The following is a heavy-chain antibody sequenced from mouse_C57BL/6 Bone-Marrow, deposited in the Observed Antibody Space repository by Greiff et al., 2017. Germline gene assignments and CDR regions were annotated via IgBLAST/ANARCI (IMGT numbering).Heavy chain of an antibody. CDR3: ARLKGGYGNYYFDY. CDR2: ISNGGGST. V-gene: IGHV5-12*01. D-gene: IGHD2-1*01. J-gene: IGHJ2*01. Sequence: EVQGVESGGGLVQPGGSLKLSCAASGFTFSDYYMYWVRQTPEKRLEWVAYISNGGGSTYYPDTVKGRFTISSDHAKNTLYLQMSRLKSVDTAMYYCARLKGGYGNYYFDYWGQGTTLTVSS. CDR1: GFTFSDYY.